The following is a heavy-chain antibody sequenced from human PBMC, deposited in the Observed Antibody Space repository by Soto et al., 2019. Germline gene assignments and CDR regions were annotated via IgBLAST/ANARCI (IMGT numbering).Heavy chain of an antibody. CDR2: IYSGGST. D-gene: IGHD3-16*01. J-gene: IGHJ2*01. Sequence: PGGSLRLSCAASGFTVSSNYMSWVRQAPGKGLEWVSVIYSGGSTYYADSVKGRFTISRDNSKNTLYLQMNSLRAEDTAVYYCARRGDEVTDNWYFDLWGRGTLVTVSS. CDR1: GFTVSSNY. CDR3: ARRGDEVTDNWYFDL. V-gene: IGHV3-66*01.